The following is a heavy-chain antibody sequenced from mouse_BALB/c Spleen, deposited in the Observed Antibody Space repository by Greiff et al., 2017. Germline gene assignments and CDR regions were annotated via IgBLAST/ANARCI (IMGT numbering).Heavy chain of an antibody. V-gene: IGHV1-18*01. CDR3: ARSESTMITTGCAY. J-gene: IGHJ3*01. CDR1: GYTFTDYN. D-gene: IGHD2-4*01. Sequence: EVQLQQSGPELVKPGASVKIPCKASGYTFTDYNMDWVKQSHGKSLEWIGDINPNNGGTIYNQKFKGKATLTVDKSSSTAYMELRSLTSEDTAVYYCARSESTMITTGCAYWGQGTLVTVSA. CDR2: INPNNGGT.